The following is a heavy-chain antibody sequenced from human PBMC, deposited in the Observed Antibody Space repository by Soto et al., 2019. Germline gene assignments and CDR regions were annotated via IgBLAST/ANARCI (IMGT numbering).Heavy chain of an antibody. CDR1: GGSFSDHY. J-gene: IGHJ3*02. D-gene: IGHD1-1*01. V-gene: IGHV4-34*01. CDR2: INHSGST. CDR3: ARGDNWNDEDAFDI. Sequence: SETLSLTCAVYGGSFSDHYWSWIRQPPGKGLEWIGEINHSGSTKYNPSLKSRVTISVDTSKKQFSLKLTSVTAADTAVYYCARGDNWNDEDAFDIWGQGTMVTVSS.